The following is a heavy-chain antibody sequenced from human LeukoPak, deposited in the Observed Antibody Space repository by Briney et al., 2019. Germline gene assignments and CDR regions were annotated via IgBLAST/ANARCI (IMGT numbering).Heavy chain of an antibody. CDR2: IYTSGST. Sequence: SETLSLTCTVSGGSISSYYWSWIRQPPGKGLEWIGYIYTSGSTNYNPSLKSRVTISVDTSKNQFSLKLSSVTAADTAVYYCARSPGGCSSTSCHPFNYYYYYYMDVWGKGTTVTVSS. D-gene: IGHD2-2*01. CDR1: GGSISSYY. J-gene: IGHJ6*03. CDR3: ARSPGGCSSTSCHPFNYYYYYYMDV. V-gene: IGHV4-4*09.